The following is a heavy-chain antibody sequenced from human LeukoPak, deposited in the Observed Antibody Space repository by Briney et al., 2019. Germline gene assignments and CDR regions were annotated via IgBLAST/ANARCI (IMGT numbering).Heavy chain of an antibody. CDR3: ARGHYYDSSGYYYRRLNFDY. D-gene: IGHD3-22*01. V-gene: IGHV1-46*01. CDR1: GYTLTELS. CDR2: INPSGGST. J-gene: IGHJ4*02. Sequence: ASVKVSCKVSGYTLTELSMHWVRQAPGQGLEWVGIINPSGGSTSHAQKFQGRVTMTRDTSTSTVYMELSSLRSEDTAVYYCARGHYYDSSGYYYRRLNFDYWGQGTLVTVSS.